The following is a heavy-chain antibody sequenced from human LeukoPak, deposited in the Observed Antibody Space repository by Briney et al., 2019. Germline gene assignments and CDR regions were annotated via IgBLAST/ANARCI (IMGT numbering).Heavy chain of an antibody. D-gene: IGHD3-10*01. Sequence: ASVKVSCKASGYTFTGYYMHWVRQAPGQGLEWMGWINPNGGGTNYAQKFQGRVTMTRDTSISTAYMELSRLRSDDTAVYYCARANGSGSYYPFDYWGQGTLVTVSS. CDR1: GYTFTGYY. V-gene: IGHV1-2*02. CDR3: ARANGSGSYYPFDY. CDR2: INPNGGGT. J-gene: IGHJ4*02.